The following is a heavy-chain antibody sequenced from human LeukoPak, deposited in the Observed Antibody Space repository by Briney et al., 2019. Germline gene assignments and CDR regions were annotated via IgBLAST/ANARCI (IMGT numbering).Heavy chain of an antibody. D-gene: IGHD2-2*01. V-gene: IGHV3-21*01. CDR3: ARASRCYCSSTSCPAY. CDR1: GFTFSSYS. Sequence: PGGSLRLSCAASGFTFSSYSMNWVRQAPGKGLEWVSSISSSSSYIYYADSVKGRFTISRDNAKNSLYLQMNSLRAEDTAVYYCARASRCYCSSTSCPAYWGQGTLVTVSS. J-gene: IGHJ4*02. CDR2: ISSSSSYI.